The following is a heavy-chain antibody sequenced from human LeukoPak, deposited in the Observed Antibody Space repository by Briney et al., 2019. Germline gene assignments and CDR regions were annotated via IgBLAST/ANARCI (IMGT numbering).Heavy chain of an antibody. CDR2: ISSSSSTI. D-gene: IGHD1-26*01. J-gene: IGHJ4*02. V-gene: IGHV3-48*01. CDR1: GFTFSSYS. Sequence: GGSLRLSCAASGFTFSSYSMNWVRQAPGNGLEWVSYISSSSSTIYYADSVKGRFTISRDNAKNSLYLQMNSLRAEDTAVYYCAKVKWELQGDYYFDYWGQGTLVTVSS. CDR3: AKVKWELQGDYYFDY.